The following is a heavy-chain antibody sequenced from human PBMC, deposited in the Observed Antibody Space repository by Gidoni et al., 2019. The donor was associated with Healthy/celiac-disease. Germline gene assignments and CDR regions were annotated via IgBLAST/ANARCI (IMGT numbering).Heavy chain of an antibody. J-gene: IGHJ6*02. Sequence: QVQLVQSGAEVKKPGASVKVSCKASGYTFTSYDINWVRQATGQGLEWMGWMNPNSGNTGYAQKFQGRVTMTRNTSISTAYMELSSLRSEDTAVYYCARSPMVRGARPYYYYGMDVWGQGTTVTVSS. CDR2: MNPNSGNT. V-gene: IGHV1-8*01. D-gene: IGHD3-10*01. CDR3: ARSPMVRGARPYYYYGMDV. CDR1: GYTFTSYD.